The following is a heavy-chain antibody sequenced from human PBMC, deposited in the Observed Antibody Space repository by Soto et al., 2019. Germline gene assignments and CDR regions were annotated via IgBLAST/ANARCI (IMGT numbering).Heavy chain of an antibody. Sequence: TGGSLSLSCAASGFTFSDYYMSWIRQAPGKGLEWVSYISSSGSTIYYADSVKGRFTISRDNAKNSLYLQMNSLRAEDTAVYYCATGSSSTLYYYYYGMDVWGQGTTVTSP. D-gene: IGHD6-6*01. CDR1: GFTFSDYY. J-gene: IGHJ6*02. CDR3: ATGSSSTLYYYYYGMDV. V-gene: IGHV3-11*01. CDR2: ISSSGSTI.